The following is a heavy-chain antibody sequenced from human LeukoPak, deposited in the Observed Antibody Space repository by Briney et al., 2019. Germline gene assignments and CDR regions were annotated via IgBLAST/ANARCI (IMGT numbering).Heavy chain of an antibody. CDR3: AREEMATIFYYYYYGMDV. D-gene: IGHD5-24*01. V-gene: IGHV3-30*04. CDR1: GFTFSSYA. J-gene: IGHJ6*02. Sequence: GGSLGLSCAASGFTFSSYAMHWVRQAPGKGLEWVAVISYDGSNKYYADSVKGRFTISRDNSKNTLYLQMNSLRAEDTAVYYCAREEMATIFYYYYYGMDVWGQGTTVTVSS. CDR2: ISYDGSNK.